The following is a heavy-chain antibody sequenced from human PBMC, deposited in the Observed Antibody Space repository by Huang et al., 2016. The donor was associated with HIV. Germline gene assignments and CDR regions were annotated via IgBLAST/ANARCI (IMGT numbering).Heavy chain of an antibody. CDR3: ARHYNNYIDYFDY. J-gene: IGHJ4*02. V-gene: IGHV3-11*04. CDR2: ISSRGTPV. D-gene: IGHD4-4*01. CDR1: GFTFSDYY. Sequence: QVQLVESGGGLVKPGKSLRLSCEVSGFTFSDYYMSWIRQGTGKLWDGVYDISSRGTPVAYAESVKGRFTISRDNTKNSLYLQMNSLRAEDTAVYYCARHYNNYIDYFDYWGQGTLVTVSS.